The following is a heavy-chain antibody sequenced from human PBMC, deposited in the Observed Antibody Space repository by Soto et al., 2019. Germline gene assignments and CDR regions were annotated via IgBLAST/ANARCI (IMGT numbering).Heavy chain of an antibody. CDR2: INPSGGST. D-gene: IGHD3-3*01. CDR3: ARDRPVPYXDFWSGPSYYYYYGMDV. Sequence: GASVKVSCKASGYTFTSCYMHWVRQAPGQGLEWMGIINPSGGSTSYAQKFQGRVTMTRDTSTSTVYMELSSLRSEDTAVYYCARDRPVPYXDFWSGPSYYYYYGMDVWGQGTTVTVSS. CDR1: GYTFTSCY. V-gene: IGHV1-46*01. J-gene: IGHJ6*02.